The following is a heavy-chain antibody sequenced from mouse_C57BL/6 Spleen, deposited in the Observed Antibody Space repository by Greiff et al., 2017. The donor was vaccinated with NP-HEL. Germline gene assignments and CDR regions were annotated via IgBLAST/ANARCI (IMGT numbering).Heavy chain of an antibody. CDR3: ARALYYGSSYWYFDC. D-gene: IGHD1-1*01. Sequence: QVQLQQSGPELVKPGASVKISCKASGYAFSSSWMNWVKPRPGKGLEWIGRIYPGDGDPNYNGKLKGKATLPADKSSSTAYMQLSSLPSEDSAVYFCARALYYGSSYWYFDCWGTGTTVTVSS. CDR2: IYPGDGDP. V-gene: IGHV1-82*01. J-gene: IGHJ1*03. CDR1: GYAFSSSW.